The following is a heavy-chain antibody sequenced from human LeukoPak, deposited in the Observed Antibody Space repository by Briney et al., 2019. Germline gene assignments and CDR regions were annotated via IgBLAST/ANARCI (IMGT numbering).Heavy chain of an antibody. CDR2: IYYSGST. J-gene: IGHJ6*02. V-gene: IGHV4-39*01. D-gene: IGHD6-19*01. CDR1: GGSISSSSYY. Sequence: PSETLSLTCTVSGGSISSSSYYWGWIRQPPGKGLEWIGSIYYSGSTYYNPSLKSRVTISVDTSKNQFSLKLSSVTAADTAVYYCARPSSGWDRGGVDVWGQGTTVTVSS. CDR3: ARPSSGWDRGGVDV.